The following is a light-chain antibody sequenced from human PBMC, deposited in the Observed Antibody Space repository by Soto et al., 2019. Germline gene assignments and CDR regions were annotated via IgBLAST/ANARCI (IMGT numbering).Light chain of an antibody. J-gene: IGKJ4*01. CDR3: LQDFNYPLT. CDR2: AAS. V-gene: IGKV1-6*01. Sequence: AIQMTQSPSSLSESVGERVTITSRASQGIRNDLGWFQQKPGKAPKLLIYAASNLQSGVPSGFSGSGSGTDFTLTISSLQPEDCATYYCLQDFNYPLTVGGGTKVDI. CDR1: QGIRND.